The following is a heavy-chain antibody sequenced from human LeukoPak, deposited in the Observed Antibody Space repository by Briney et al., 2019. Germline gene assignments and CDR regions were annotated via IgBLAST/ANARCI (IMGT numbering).Heavy chain of an antibody. J-gene: IGHJ4*02. CDR2: ISGSGGST. D-gene: IGHD3-22*01. CDR1: GFTFSSYA. CDR3: AKVYDSSGYYYPDEY. V-gene: IGHV3-23*01. Sequence: GGSLRLSCAASGFTFSSYAMSWVRQAPGKGLEWVSAISGSGGSTYYADSVKGRFTISRDNSKNTLYLQMNSLRAEDTAVYYCAKVYDSSGYYYPDEYWGQGTLVTVSS.